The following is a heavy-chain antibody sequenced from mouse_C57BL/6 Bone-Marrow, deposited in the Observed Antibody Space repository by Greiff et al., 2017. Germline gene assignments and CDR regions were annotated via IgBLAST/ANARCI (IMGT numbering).Heavy chain of an antibody. CDR2: INYDGSST. V-gene: IGHV5-16*01. CDR1: GFTFSDYY. J-gene: IGHJ1*03. Sequence: EVQRVESEGGLVQPGSSMKLSCTASGFTFSDYYMAWVRQVPEKGLEWVANINYDGSSTYYLDSLKSRFIISRDNAKNILYLQMSSLKSEDTATYYCARETHYYGSSHWYFDVWGTGTTVTVSS. CDR3: ARETHYYGSSHWYFDV. D-gene: IGHD1-1*01.